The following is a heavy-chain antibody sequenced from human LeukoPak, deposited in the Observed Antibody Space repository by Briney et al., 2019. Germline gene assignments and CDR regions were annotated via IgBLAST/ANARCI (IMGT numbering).Heavy chain of an antibody. D-gene: IGHD6-13*01. CDR2: ISGSGSST. V-gene: IGHV3-23*01. J-gene: IGHJ4*02. CDR3: AKEGYASSWYRFDY. CDR1: GFTFSSYA. Sequence: GGSLRLSCAASGFTFSSYAMSWVRQAPGKGLEWVSGISGSGSSTYYADSVKGRFNISRDNSKNMVYLQMNRLRAYDTAVYHCAKEGYASSWYRFDYWGQGTLVTVSS.